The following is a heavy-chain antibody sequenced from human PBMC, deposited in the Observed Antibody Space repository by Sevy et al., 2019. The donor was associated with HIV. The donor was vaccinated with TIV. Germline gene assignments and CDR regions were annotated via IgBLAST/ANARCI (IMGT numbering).Heavy chain of an antibody. CDR1: GDXVSSDXAT. D-gene: IGHD1-7*01. CDR2: TXXXSKWYN. J-gene: IGHJ5*02. CDR3: AXTTAXTXX. V-gene: IGHV6-1*01. Sequence: SQTLXLXCAISGDXVSSDXATXXXIRQSXSXGLXWXGRTXXXSKWYNDYAVFVKGRISINPDTSKNQFSLQLNSVTAEDSXVYYXAXTTAXTXXWGQGTLVTVSS.